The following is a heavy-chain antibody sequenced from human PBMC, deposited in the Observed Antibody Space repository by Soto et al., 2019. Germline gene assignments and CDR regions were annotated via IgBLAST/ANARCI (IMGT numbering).Heavy chain of an antibody. J-gene: IGHJ5*02. D-gene: IGHD2-15*01. CDR3: ARLSVADWFDP. Sequence: QVHLQESGPGLVKPSETLSLTCTVSGGSISSDYWTWVRQPPGKGLEWIGYRYYSGTAKYNSSLKSRVNILVDKAKNQFYLKLSSVTVADTAVYYCARLSVADWFDPWGQGIQVTVSS. CDR2: RYYSGTA. CDR1: GGSISSDY. V-gene: IGHV4-59*01.